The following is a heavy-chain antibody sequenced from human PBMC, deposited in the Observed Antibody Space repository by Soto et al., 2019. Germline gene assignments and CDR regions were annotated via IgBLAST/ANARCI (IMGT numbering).Heavy chain of an antibody. CDR1: GGSVSSYY. J-gene: IGHJ4*02. CDR3: ARASVGPPGGGSWTMPFDS. CDR2: IYTGGST. V-gene: IGHV4-4*07. D-gene: IGHD2-15*01. Sequence: QVQLRESGPGLVKPSETLSLTCSVSGGSVSSYYWSWIRQPAGKGPEWIGRIYTGGSTNYNPSLKRRATMSVDTAMNQFSMRLTSVTAADTAVYYCARASVGPPGGGSWTMPFDSWGRGTLVTVSS.